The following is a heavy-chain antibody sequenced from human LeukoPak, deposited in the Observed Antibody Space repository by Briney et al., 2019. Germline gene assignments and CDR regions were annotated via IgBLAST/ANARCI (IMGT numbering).Heavy chain of an antibody. CDR3: ARLPEPLYNWNPRYYFDY. D-gene: IGHD1-20*01. V-gene: IGHV1-18*01. Sequence: ASVKVSCKASGYTFTSYGISWVRQAPGQGLEWMGWISAYNGNTNYAQKLQGRVTMTTDTSTSTAYMELRSLRSDDTAVYYCARLPEPLYNWNPRYYFDYWGQGTLVTVSS. CDR1: GYTFTSYG. CDR2: ISAYNGNT. J-gene: IGHJ4*02.